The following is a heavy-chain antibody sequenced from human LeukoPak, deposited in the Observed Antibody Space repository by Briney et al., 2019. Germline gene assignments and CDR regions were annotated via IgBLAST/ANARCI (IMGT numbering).Heavy chain of an antibody. D-gene: IGHD3-22*01. CDR3: ARIYDSSGYADH. Sequence: SVKVSCKASGGTFSSYAISWVRQAPGQGLEWMGGIIPIFGTANYAQKFQGRVTITADESTSTAYMELSSLRSEDTAVYYCARIYDSSGYADHWGQGTLVTVSS. V-gene: IGHV1-69*01. J-gene: IGHJ4*02. CDR2: IIPIFGTA. CDR1: GGTFSSYA.